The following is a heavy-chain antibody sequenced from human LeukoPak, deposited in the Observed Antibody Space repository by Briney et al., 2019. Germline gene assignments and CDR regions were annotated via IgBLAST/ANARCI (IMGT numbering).Heavy chain of an antibody. CDR3: ARGEYCTAGTCPPGLS. CDR1: GYSFSSYY. J-gene: IGHJ4*02. V-gene: IGHV1-46*01. D-gene: IGHD2-15*01. CDR2: INPSGGGT. Sequence: GASVKVSCKASGYSFSSYYMHGVRQAPGQGLEWMGIINPSGGGTSYPEKFQGRVTMNRDTSASTVYMELSSLRSEDTALYYCARGEYCTAGTCPPGLSWGQGTLVTVSS.